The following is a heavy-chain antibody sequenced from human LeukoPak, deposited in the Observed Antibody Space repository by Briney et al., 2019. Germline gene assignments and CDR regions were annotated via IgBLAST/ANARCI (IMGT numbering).Heavy chain of an antibody. V-gene: IGHV3-66*01. CDR2: LYSGGNT. CDR3: ATSPATGNIYFDL. CDR1: GFTVSSNY. J-gene: IGHJ2*01. D-gene: IGHD6-13*01. Sequence: GGSLRLSCAASGFTVSSNYMGWVRQAPGKGLEWVSVLYSGGNTYYADSVKGRFTISRDNSKNTLYLQMNSLRAEDTAVYYCATSPATGNIYFDLWGCGTLVTVSS.